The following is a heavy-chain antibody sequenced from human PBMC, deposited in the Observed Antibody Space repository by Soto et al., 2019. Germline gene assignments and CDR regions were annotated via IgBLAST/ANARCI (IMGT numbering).Heavy chain of an antibody. Sequence: ASVKVSCKASGYTFTSYDINWVRQATGQGLEWMGWMNPNSGNTGYAQKFQGRVTMTRNTSISTAYMELSSLRSEDTAVYYCARGGDIVVVQDWFDPWGQGTLVTVSS. CDR1: GYTFTSYD. V-gene: IGHV1-8*01. J-gene: IGHJ5*02. CDR2: MNPNSGNT. D-gene: IGHD2-2*01. CDR3: ARGGDIVVVQDWFDP.